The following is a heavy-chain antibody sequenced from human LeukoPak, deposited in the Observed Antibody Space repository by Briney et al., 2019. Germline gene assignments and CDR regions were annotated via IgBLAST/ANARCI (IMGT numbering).Heavy chain of an antibody. V-gene: IGHV3-30*02. CDR1: GFTFSSYG. CDR2: IRYDGSNK. D-gene: IGHD2-2*01. J-gene: IGHJ4*02. CDR3: AKDMAVVVPAGQD. Sequence: GGSLRLSCAASGFTFSSYGMYWVRQAPGKGLEWVAFIRYDGSNKYYADSVKGRFTISRDNSKNTLYLQMNSLRAEDTAVYYCAKDMAVVVPAGQDWGQGTLVTVSS.